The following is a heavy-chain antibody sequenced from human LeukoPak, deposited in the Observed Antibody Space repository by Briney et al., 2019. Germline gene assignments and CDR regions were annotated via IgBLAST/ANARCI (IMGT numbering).Heavy chain of an antibody. CDR1: GFTFSSYA. CDR3: AKGGGSTYYFDY. J-gene: IGHJ4*02. Sequence: GGSLRLSCAASGFTFSSYAMSWVRQAPGKGLEWVSAISGSGGSTYYADSVKGRFTISRDNSKNTLYLQMNSLRAEATAVYYCAKGGGSTYYFDYWGQGTLVTVSS. V-gene: IGHV3-23*01. CDR2: ISGSGGST. D-gene: IGHD1-26*01.